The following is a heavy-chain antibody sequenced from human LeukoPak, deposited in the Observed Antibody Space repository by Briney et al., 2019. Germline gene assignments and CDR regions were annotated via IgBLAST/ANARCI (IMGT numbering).Heavy chain of an antibody. D-gene: IGHD6-13*01. CDR3: LAISSWYYFDY. CDR2: LYHSGNT. J-gene: IGHJ4*02. CDR1: GYSISSGYY. Sequence: SETLSLTCAVSGYSISSGYYWGWIRQSPGKGLEWIGSLYHSGNTYYNPSLKSRVTISVATSMNQFSLKLRSVTAADTAVYYCLAISSWYYFDYWGQGALVTVSS. V-gene: IGHV4-38-2*01.